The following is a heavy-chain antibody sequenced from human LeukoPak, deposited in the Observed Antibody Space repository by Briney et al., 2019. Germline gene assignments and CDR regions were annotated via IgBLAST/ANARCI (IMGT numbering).Heavy chain of an antibody. J-gene: IGHJ3*02. D-gene: IGHD3-22*01. Sequence: SSETLSLTCTVSGGSISSYYWSWIRQPPGKGLEWIGYIYYSGSTNYNPSLKSRVIISVDTSKNQFSLKLSSVTAADTDEYYCARGKTYYDISKDAFDIWGQGTMVTVSS. CDR1: GGSISSYY. CDR2: IYYSGST. CDR3: ARGKTYYDISKDAFDI. V-gene: IGHV4-59*01.